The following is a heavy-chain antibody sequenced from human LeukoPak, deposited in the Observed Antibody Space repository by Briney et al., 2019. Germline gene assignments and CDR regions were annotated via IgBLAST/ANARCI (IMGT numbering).Heavy chain of an antibody. CDR1: GFTVSSNY. V-gene: IGHV3-53*01. Sequence: PGGSPRLSCAASGFTVSSNYMSWVRQAPGKGLEWVSVISSGGSTYYADSVKGRFTISRDSSKNTLYLQMNSLRDEDTAMYYCARDGMSTVAYWFFDLWGRGTLVTVSS. CDR3: ARDGMSTVAYWFFDL. CDR2: ISSGGST. D-gene: IGHD4-23*01. J-gene: IGHJ2*01.